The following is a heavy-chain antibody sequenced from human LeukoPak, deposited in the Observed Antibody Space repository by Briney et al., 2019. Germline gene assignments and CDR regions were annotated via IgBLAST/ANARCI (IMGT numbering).Heavy chain of an antibody. J-gene: IGHJ6*02. CDR3: ASSSSSGGSGHYYYYYGMDV. Sequence: GASVKVSCKASGGTFSSYAISWVRQAPGQGLEWMGGIIPIFGTANYAQKFQGRVTITADESTSTAYMELSSLRSEDTAVYYCASSSSSGGSGHYYYYYGMDVWGQGTTVTVSS. CDR2: IIPIFGTA. D-gene: IGHD6-6*01. V-gene: IGHV1-69*13. CDR1: GGTFSSYA.